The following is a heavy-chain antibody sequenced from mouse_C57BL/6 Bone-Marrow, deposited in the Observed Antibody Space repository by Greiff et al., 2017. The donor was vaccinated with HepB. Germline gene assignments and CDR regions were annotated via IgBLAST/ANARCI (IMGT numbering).Heavy chain of an antibody. Sequence: EVKVVESGEGLVKPGGSLKLSCAASGFTFSSYAMSWVRQTPEKRLEWVAYISSGGDYIYYADTVKGRFTISRDNARNTLYLQMSSLKSEDTAMYYCTREYYYGSRGAMDYWGQGTSVTVSS. CDR3: TREYYYGSRGAMDY. D-gene: IGHD1-1*01. CDR1: GFTFSSYA. V-gene: IGHV5-9-1*02. J-gene: IGHJ4*01. CDR2: ISSGGDYI.